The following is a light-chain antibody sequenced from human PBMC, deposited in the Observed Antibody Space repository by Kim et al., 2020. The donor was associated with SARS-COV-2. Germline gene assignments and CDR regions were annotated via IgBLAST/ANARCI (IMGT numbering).Light chain of an antibody. J-gene: IGKJ4*01. V-gene: IGKV1-5*03. Sequence: DIQMTQSPSTLSASVGDRVTITCRASESISSWLAWYQQKSGKAPKLLIYKTSDLERGVPSRFSGSGSGTDFTLTISSLQPDDFSTYYCQQYDDYPLTFGGGTKVDIK. CDR3: QQYDDYPLT. CDR1: ESISSW. CDR2: KTS.